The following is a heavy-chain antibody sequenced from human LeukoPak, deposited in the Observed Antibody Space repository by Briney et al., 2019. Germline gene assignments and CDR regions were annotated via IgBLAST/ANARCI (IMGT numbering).Heavy chain of an antibody. J-gene: IGHJ4*02. CDR1: GYSFVLYG. V-gene: IGHV1-18*01. Sequence: ASVKVSCKASGYSFVLYGISWVRQAPGQGPEWMGWISTYNGNTKYAQKFQGRVTMTTDTSTSTAYMELRSLRSDDTAVYYCARDEDYGIFVNVDHWGQGTLVTVSS. D-gene: IGHD4-17*01. CDR3: ARDEDYGIFVNVDH. CDR2: ISTYNGNT.